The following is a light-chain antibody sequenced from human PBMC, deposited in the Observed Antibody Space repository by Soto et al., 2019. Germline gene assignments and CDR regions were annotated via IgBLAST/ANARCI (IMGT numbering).Light chain of an antibody. V-gene: IGLV2-11*01. Sequence: QSALTQPRSVSGSPGQSVTISCTGTSSDVGYYNYVSWYQQHPGKAPKLMIYDVNKRPSGVPDRFSGSKSGNTASLTISGLQADDEADYYCCSYAGSYSHVVFGGGTKLTVL. J-gene: IGLJ2*01. CDR3: CSYAGSYSHVV. CDR1: SSDVGYYNY. CDR2: DVN.